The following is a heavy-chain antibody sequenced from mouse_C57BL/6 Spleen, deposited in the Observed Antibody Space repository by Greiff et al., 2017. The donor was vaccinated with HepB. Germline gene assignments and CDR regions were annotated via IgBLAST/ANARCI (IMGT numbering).Heavy chain of an antibody. J-gene: IGHJ4*01. CDR1: GYTFTDYN. CDR2: INPNNGGT. D-gene: IGHD1-1*01. CDR3: ARSFYYYGGGYYAMDY. Sequence: VQLQQSGPELVKPGASVKMSCKASGYTFTDYNMHWVKQSHGKSLEWIGYINPNNGGTSYNQKFKGKATLTVNKSSSTAYMELRSLTSEDSAVYYCARSFYYYGGGYYAMDYWGQGTSVTVSS. V-gene: IGHV1-22*01.